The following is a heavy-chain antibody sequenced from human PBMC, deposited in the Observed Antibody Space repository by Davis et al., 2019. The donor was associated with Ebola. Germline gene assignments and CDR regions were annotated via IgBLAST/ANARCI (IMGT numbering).Heavy chain of an antibody. V-gene: IGHV3-11*06. CDR3: ARGDDSSGYLYYYGMDV. J-gene: IGHJ6*02. D-gene: IGHD3-22*01. CDR2: ISSSSSYT. Sequence: GGSLRLSCAASGFTFSDYYMSWIRQAPGKGLEWVSYISSSSSYTNYADSVKGRFTISRDNAKNSLYLQMNSLRAEDTAVYYCARGDDSSGYLYYYGMDVWGQGTTVTVSS. CDR1: GFTFSDYY.